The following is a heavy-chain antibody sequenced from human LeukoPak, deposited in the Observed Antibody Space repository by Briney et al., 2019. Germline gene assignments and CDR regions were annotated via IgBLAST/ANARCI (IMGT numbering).Heavy chain of an antibody. CDR3: ARDPDYYDSSLDAFDI. D-gene: IGHD3-22*01. CDR2: IYHSGST. V-gene: IGHV4-30-2*01. J-gene: IGHJ3*02. CDR1: GGSISSGGYY. Sequence: SQTLSLTCTVSGGSISSGGYYWSWIRQPPGKGLEWIGYIYHSGSTYYNPSLKSRVTISVDRSKNRFSLKLSSVTAADTAVYYCARDPDYYDSSLDAFDIWGQGTMVTVSS.